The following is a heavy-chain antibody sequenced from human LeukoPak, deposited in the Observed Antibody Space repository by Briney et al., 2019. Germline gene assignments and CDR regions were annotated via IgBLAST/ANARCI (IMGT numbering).Heavy chain of an antibody. V-gene: IGHV4-59*01. Sequence: SETLSLTCTVSGDSISRYYWSWIRQPPGKGLEWIRYIYYTGTTNYNPSPKSRVTITVDTSKNQFSLRLSSVTAADTAVYYCATTSRDFLSGFDYWGQGTLVTVSS. D-gene: IGHD3-3*01. CDR2: IYYTGTT. J-gene: IGHJ4*02. CDR1: GDSISRYY. CDR3: ATTSRDFLSGFDY.